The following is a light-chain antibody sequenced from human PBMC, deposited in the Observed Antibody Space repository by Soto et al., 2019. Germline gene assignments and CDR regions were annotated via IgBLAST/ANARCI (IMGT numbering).Light chain of an antibody. CDR3: QQYHIYSGT. CDR1: QTIDSW. J-gene: IGKJ1*01. Sequence: DIQITQSPSTLSASVGDRVTITFRASQTIDSWLAWYQQRPGKPPNLLTYKASTLASGVPSRFSGSGSGTEFTLTINSLQPDDFATYYCQQYHIYSGTFGQGTKVDIK. V-gene: IGKV1-5*03. CDR2: KAS.